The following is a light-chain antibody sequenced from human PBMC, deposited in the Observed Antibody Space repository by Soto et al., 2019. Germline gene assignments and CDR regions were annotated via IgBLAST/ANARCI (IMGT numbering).Light chain of an antibody. V-gene: IGLV2-14*01. CDR3: SSYTSSSTLGYV. CDR1: SSDVGGYNY. Sequence: QSALTQPASVSGSPGQSITISCTGTSSDVGGYNYVSWYQQHPGKAPKLMIYDVSNRPSGVSNRFSGSKSGKTASLTISGLQAEDEADYYCSSYTSSSTLGYVFGTGTKLTVL. J-gene: IGLJ1*01. CDR2: DVS.